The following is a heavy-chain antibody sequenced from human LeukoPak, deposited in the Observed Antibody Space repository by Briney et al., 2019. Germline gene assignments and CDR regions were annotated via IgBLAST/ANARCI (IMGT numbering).Heavy chain of an antibody. CDR1: GYTLTGYY. Sequence: ASVKVSFKASGYTLTGYYMHFVRQAPGQRLEWMGWINPISGVTNYAQKLQGRVTMTMDISISTAYMEVSWLRSDLTAVYYCASLTLFDIWGQGRMVTVSS. V-gene: IGHV1-2*02. CDR2: INPISGVT. J-gene: IGHJ3*02. CDR3: ASLTLFDI.